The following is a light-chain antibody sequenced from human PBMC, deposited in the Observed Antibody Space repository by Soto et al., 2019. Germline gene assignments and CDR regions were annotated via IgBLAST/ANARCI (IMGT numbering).Light chain of an antibody. CDR2: DVN. CDR3: CSYVGSTTFEHVI. V-gene: IGLV2-23*02. CDR1: TSDVGGYDL. J-gene: IGLJ2*01. Sequence: QSALTQPASVSGSPGQSITISCTGTTSDVGGYDLVSWYQQRPGKVPKLLIYDVNKRPSGVSNRFSGSKSGITASLTISGLQAEDEADYFCCSYVGSTTFEHVIFGGGTKLTVL.